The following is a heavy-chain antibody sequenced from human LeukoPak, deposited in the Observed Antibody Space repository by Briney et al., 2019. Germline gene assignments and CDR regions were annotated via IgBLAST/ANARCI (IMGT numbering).Heavy chain of an antibody. V-gene: IGHV3-9*02. Sequence: PGRSLRLSCAASGFTSDDYAMHWVRQAPGKGLEWVSGISWNSGSIGYADSVKGRFTISRDNAKNSLYLQMNSLRAEDTALYYCAKDSDGSGFYYFDYWGQGTLVTVSS. CDR3: AKDSDGSGFYYFDY. J-gene: IGHJ4*02. CDR1: GFTSDDYA. CDR2: ISWNSGSI. D-gene: IGHD3-10*01.